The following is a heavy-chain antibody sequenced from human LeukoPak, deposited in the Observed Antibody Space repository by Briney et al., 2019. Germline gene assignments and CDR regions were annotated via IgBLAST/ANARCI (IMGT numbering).Heavy chain of an antibody. CDR2: INHSGST. J-gene: IGHJ5*02. CDR1: GGSFSGYY. Sequence: SETLSLTCAVYGGSFSGYYWSWIRQPPGKGLEWIGEINHSGSTNYNPSLKSRVTISVDTSKNQFSLKLSSVTAADTAVYYCARGGGWFHNWFDPWGQGTLVTVSS. CDR3: ARGGGWFHNWFDP. V-gene: IGHV4-34*01. D-gene: IGHD6-19*01.